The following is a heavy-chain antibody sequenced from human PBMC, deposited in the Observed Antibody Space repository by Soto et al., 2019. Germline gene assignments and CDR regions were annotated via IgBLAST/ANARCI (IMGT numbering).Heavy chain of an antibody. V-gene: IGHV4-30-4*01. CDR2: IYYSGST. CDR1: GRSISSGDYY. Sequence: PSETLSLTCTVSGRSISSGDYYWSWIRQPPGKGMEWIGYIYYSGSTYYNPSLKSRVTISVDTSKNQCSLKLSSVTAADTAVYFFARGEGVGATIDEVRYGMDVWGQGTTVTVSS. CDR3: ARGEGVGATIDEVRYGMDV. D-gene: IGHD1-26*01. J-gene: IGHJ6*02.